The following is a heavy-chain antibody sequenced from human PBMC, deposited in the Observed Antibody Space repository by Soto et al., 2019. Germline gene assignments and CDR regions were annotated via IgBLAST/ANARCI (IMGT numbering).Heavy chain of an antibody. CDR2: IIPILGIA. CDR1: GGTFSSYT. Sequence: SVKVSCKASGGTFSSYTISWVRQAPGQGLEWMGRIIPILGIANYAQKFQGRVTITADKSTSTAYMELSSLRSEDTAVYYCSRDQKEGQYYDFWSGYVPDVWGKGTTVTVSS. CDR3: SRDQKEGQYYDFWSGYVPDV. V-gene: IGHV1-69*04. J-gene: IGHJ6*04. D-gene: IGHD3-3*01.